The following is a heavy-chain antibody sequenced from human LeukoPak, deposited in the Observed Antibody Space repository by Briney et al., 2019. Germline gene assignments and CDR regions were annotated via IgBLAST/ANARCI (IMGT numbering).Heavy chain of an antibody. J-gene: IGHJ4*02. V-gene: IGHV4-4*07. Sequence: SETLSLTCTVSGGSITDYHWIWIRQPAGKGLEWIGRLYTSGSTNYNPSLKSRVSMSVDTYKKQFSLRLSSVTAADTAIYYCASDYFDRTGYYGFIYWGQGSLVTISS. CDR2: LYTSGST. CDR1: GGSITDYH. CDR3: ASDYFDRTGYYGFIY. D-gene: IGHD3-22*01.